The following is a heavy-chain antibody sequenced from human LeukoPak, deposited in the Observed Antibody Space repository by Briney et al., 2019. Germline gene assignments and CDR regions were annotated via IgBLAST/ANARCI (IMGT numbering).Heavy chain of an antibody. CDR2: INWKSNNI. CDR1: CFTFGDYA. D-gene: IGHD6-13*01. J-gene: IGHJ6*02. CDR3: ARDRAGYFYAMDV. V-gene: IGHV3-9*01. Sequence: GRSLRLSCSASCFTFGDYAMHWVRQAPGKGLEWVSGINWKSNNIGYADSVKGRFTISRDNAKNSLYLQMNSLRTEDTALYYCARDRAGYFYAMDVRGQGTSVTVSS.